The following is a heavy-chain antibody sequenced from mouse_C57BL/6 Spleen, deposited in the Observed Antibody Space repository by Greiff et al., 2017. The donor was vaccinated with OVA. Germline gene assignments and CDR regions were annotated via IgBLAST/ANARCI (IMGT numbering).Heavy chain of an antibody. V-gene: IGHV1-80*01. CDR1: GYAFSSYW. D-gene: IGHD1-1*01. CDR3: ARGEITTVGYY. J-gene: IGHJ2*01. Sequence: QVHVKQSGAELVKPGASVKISCKASGYAFSSYWMNWVKQRPGKGLEWIGQIYPGDGDTNYNGKFKGKATLTADKSSSTAYMQLSSLTSEDSAVYFCARGEITTVGYYWGQGTTLTVSS. CDR2: IYPGDGDT.